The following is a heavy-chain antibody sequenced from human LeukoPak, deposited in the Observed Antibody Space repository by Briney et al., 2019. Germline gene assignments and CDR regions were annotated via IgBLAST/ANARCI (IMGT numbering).Heavy chain of an antibody. CDR1: GYSISSGYY. Sequence: SETLSLTCTVSGYSISSGYYWGWIRQPPGKGLEWIGSIYHSGSTYYNPSLKSRVTISVDTSKNQFSLKLSSVTAADTAVYYCASQYYYDTSFDPWGQGTLVTVSS. D-gene: IGHD3-22*01. J-gene: IGHJ5*02. CDR3: ASQYYYDTSFDP. CDR2: IYHSGST. V-gene: IGHV4-38-2*02.